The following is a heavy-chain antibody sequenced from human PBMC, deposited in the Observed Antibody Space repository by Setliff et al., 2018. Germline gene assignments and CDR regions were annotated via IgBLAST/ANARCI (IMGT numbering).Heavy chain of an antibody. CDR2: ISAGNGDT. CDR1: GYTFNHYG. Sequence: ASVKVSCKASGYTFNHYGITWVRLAPGQGLEWMGWISAGNGDTKYSQKFQGRVTITRDTSASTFHMELSSLRSEDTALYSCAASVGGAPYYYGLDVWGQGTTVTVSS. J-gene: IGHJ6*02. CDR3: AASVGGAPYYYGLDV. D-gene: IGHD2-15*01. V-gene: IGHV1-18*01.